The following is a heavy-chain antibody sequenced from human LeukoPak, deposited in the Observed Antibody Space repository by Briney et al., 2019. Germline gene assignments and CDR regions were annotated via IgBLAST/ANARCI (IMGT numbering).Heavy chain of an antibody. CDR3: ASGISSSWTVGRFDY. Sequence: ASVKVSCKASGGTFSSYAISWVRQAPGQGLEWMGGIIPIFGTANYAQKFSGRVTITADKSTSTAYMELSSLRAEDTAVYHCASGISSSWTVGRFDYWGQGTLVTVSS. CDR1: GGTFSSYA. V-gene: IGHV1-69*06. J-gene: IGHJ4*02. D-gene: IGHD6-13*01. CDR2: IIPIFGTA.